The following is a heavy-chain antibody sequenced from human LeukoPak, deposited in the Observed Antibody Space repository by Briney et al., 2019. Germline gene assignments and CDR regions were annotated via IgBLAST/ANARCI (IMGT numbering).Heavy chain of an antibody. CDR1: GFTFSSYG. Sequence: PGGSLRLSCAASGFTFSSYGMHWVRQAPGKGLEWVAVIWYGGSNKYYADSVKGRFTISRDNSKNTLYLQMNSLRAEDTAVYYCARHGSTGVYGGIRFDPWGQGTLVTVSS. V-gene: IGHV3-33*08. CDR2: IWYGGSNK. D-gene: IGHD4-23*01. CDR3: ARHGSTGVYGGIRFDP. J-gene: IGHJ5*02.